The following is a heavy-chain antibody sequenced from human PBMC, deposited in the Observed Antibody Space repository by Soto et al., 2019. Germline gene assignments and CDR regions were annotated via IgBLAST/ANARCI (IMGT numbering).Heavy chain of an antibody. V-gene: IGHV1-69*13. D-gene: IGHD3-3*01. CDR1: GCTFSSYS. CDR3: ASRPYYDFWSGPRAYYYYGMDV. CDR2: IIPIFGTA. Sequence: SVKVSCKASGCTFSSYSISWVRQAPGQGLEWMGGIIPIFGTANYAQKFQGRVTITADESTSTAYMELSSLRSEDTAVYYCASRPYYDFWSGPRAYYYYGMDVWGQGTTVTVSS. J-gene: IGHJ6*02.